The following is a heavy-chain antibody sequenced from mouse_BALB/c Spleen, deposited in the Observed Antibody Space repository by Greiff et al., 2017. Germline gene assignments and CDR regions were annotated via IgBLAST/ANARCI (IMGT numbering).Heavy chain of an antibody. Sequence: EVMLVESGGGLVKPGGSLKLSCAASGFAFSSYDMSWVRQTPEKRLEWVAYISSGGGSTYYPDTVKGRFTISRDNAKNTLYLQMSSLKSEDTAMYYCARHDYYGNYWFAYWGQGTLVTVSA. D-gene: IGHD2-1*01. CDR2: ISSGGGST. J-gene: IGHJ3*01. V-gene: IGHV5-12-1*01. CDR3: ARHDYYGNYWFAY. CDR1: GFAFSSYD.